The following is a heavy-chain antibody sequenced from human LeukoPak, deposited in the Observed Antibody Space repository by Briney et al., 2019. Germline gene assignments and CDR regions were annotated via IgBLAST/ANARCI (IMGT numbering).Heavy chain of an antibody. V-gene: IGHV3-7*03. D-gene: IGHD4-17*01. CDR1: GFTFSSYW. J-gene: IGHJ3*02. Sequence: GGSLRLSCAASGFTFSSYWMSWVRQAPGKGLEWVANIKQDGSEKNYVDSVKGRFTISRDNAKNSLYLQMNSLRAEDTALYYCARSNRVYGDYLLRAFDIWGQGTMVTVSS. CDR3: ARSNRVYGDYLLRAFDI. CDR2: IKQDGSEK.